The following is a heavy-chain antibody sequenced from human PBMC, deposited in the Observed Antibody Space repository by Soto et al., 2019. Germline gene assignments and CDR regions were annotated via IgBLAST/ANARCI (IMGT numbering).Heavy chain of an antibody. Sequence: QVQLVQSGAEVKKPRASVKVSCKASGYTFTSYGISWVRQAPGQGLDWMGWISPYNGNTNYAQKLQGRVTMTTDTSTSTAYMELSSLGSDDTAVYCCALLNYGDYEDYWGQGTLVTVSS. CDR3: ALLNYGDYEDY. D-gene: IGHD4-17*01. V-gene: IGHV1-18*01. CDR2: ISPYNGNT. CDR1: GYTFTSYG. J-gene: IGHJ4*02.